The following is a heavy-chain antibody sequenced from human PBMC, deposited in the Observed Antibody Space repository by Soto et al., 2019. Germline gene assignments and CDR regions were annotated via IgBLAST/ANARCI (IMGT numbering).Heavy chain of an antibody. CDR2: IIPIFGTA. V-gene: IGHV1-69*01. D-gene: IGHD2-15*01. J-gene: IGHJ6*02. CDR1: GGTFSSYA. CDR3: ARDIVVVVAAVNYYYGMDV. Sequence: QVQLVQSGAEVKKPGSSVKVSCKASGGTFSSYAISWVRQTPGQGLEWMGGIIPIFGTANYAQKFQGRVTITADESTGTAYMELSSLRSEDTAVYYCARDIVVVVAAVNYYYGMDVWGQGTTVTVSS.